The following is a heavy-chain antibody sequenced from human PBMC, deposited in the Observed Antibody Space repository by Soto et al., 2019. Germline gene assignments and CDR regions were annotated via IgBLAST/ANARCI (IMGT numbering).Heavy chain of an antibody. CDR3: ARGTSWQLPFDY. Sequence: PSETLSLTCIVSGGSISSYSYCWGWIRQPPGKGLEWIGSIHYSGSTYYNPSLKSRVTISGDTSKNQFSLKVSSVTAADTAVYYCARGTSWQLPFDYWGQGTLVTVSS. D-gene: IGHD6-13*01. CDR1: GGSISSYSYC. V-gene: IGHV4-39*07. J-gene: IGHJ4*02. CDR2: IHYSGST.